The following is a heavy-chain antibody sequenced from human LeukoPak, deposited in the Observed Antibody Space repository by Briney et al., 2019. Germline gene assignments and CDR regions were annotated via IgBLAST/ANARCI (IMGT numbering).Heavy chain of an antibody. CDR1: GGSISSSIHY. CDR3: ATSGAYCGGDCYSAFFY. Sequence: SETLSLTCTVSGGSISSSIHYWGWIRQPPGKGLEWIGNIYYSGSTNYNSSLKSRVTISLDTSKNQFSLKLSSVTAADTAVYYCATSGAYCGGDCYSAFFYWGQGTLVTVSS. D-gene: IGHD2-21*02. J-gene: IGHJ4*02. V-gene: IGHV4-39*07. CDR2: IYYSGST.